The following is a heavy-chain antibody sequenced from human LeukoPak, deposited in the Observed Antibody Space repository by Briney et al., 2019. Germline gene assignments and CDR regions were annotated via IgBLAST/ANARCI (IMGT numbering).Heavy chain of an antibody. V-gene: IGHV4-61*01. Sequence: SETLSLTCTVSGDSNSGGPKSSYFWSWIRQPPGRGLEWIGYLPYRGSLNYNPSLRRRVTISLVTSKNQFSLKLSSVTAADTAMYYCAGRERYYYDSSGRNAFDIWGQGTMVTVSS. CDR2: LPYRGSL. CDR3: AGRERYYYDSSGRNAFDI. J-gene: IGHJ3*02. D-gene: IGHD3-22*01. CDR1: GDSNSGGPKSSYF.